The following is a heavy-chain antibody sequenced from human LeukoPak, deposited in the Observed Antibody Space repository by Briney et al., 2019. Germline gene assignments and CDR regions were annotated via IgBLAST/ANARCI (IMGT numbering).Heavy chain of an antibody. CDR1: GGSISSYY. CDR2: IYYSGST. D-gene: IGHD5-24*01. Sequence: PSETLSLTCTVSGGSISSYYWSWIRQPPGKGLEWIGYIYYSGSTNYNPSLKSRVTISVDTSKNQFSLKLSSVIAADTAVYYCARVRGYRDGYNHPFDYWGQGTLVTVSS. V-gene: IGHV4-59*01. J-gene: IGHJ4*02. CDR3: ARVRGYRDGYNHPFDY.